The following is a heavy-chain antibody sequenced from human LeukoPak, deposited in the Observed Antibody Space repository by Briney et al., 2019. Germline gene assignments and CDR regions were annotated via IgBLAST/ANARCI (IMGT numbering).Heavy chain of an antibody. D-gene: IGHD5-18*01. J-gene: IGHJ3*02. CDR1: GYTFMSYY. CDR3: AREKDTAMQQGAFDI. V-gene: IGHV1-46*01. CDR2: INPSGDAT. Sequence: GASVKVSCKASGYTFMSYYIHWVRQAPRQGFEWMGVINPSGDATSYAQKFQGRVTMTWDTSTSTVYMELSSLRSEDTAVYHCAREKDTAMQQGAFDIWGQGTMVTVSS.